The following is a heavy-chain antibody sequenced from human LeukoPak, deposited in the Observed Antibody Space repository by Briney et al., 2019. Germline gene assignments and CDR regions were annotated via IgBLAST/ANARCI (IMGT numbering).Heavy chain of an antibody. J-gene: IGHJ4*02. CDR3: ARGGELYDSSGYYSGLGY. CDR2: IKQDGSEK. Sequence: GRSLRLSRAASGFTFSSYWMSWVRQAPGKGLEWVANIKQDGSEKYYVDSVKGRFTISRDNAKNSLYLQMNSLRAEDTAVYYCARGGELYDSSGYYSGLGYWGQGTLVTVSS. CDR1: GFTFSSYW. D-gene: IGHD3-22*01. V-gene: IGHV3-7*04.